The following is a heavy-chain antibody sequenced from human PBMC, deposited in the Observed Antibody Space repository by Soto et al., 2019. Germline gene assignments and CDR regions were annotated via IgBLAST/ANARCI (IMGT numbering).Heavy chain of an antibody. V-gene: IGHV4-39*01. J-gene: IGHJ5*02. D-gene: IGHD1-26*01. Sequence: ETLSLTCTVSGGSISSSSYYWGWIRQPPEKGLEWIGSIYYSGSTYYNPSLKSRVTISVDTSKNQFSLKLSSVTAADTAVYYCARMGGSYRSWFDTWGQGTLVTVSS. CDR3: ARMGGSYRSWFDT. CDR1: GGSISSSSYY. CDR2: IYYSGST.